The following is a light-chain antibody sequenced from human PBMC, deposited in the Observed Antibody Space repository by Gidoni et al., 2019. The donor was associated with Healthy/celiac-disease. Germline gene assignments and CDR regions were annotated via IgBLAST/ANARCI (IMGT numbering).Light chain of an antibody. Sequence: DLQMTPSPSPLSASVGDSVTITCRASQSISSWLAWYQQKPGKAPKLLIYKASSLESGVPSRCSGSGSGTEFTLTISSLQHDDVATYYCQQYNSYSPYTFGQGTKLEIK. CDR3: QQYNSYSPYT. J-gene: IGKJ2*01. V-gene: IGKV1-5*03. CDR1: QSISSW. CDR2: KAS.